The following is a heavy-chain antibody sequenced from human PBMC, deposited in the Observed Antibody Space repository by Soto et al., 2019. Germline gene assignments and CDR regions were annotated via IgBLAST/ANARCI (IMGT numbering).Heavy chain of an antibody. CDR1: GGSFSGYF. CDR3: ARSAAELIDS. Sequence: SETLSLTCAVYGGSFSGYFWTWIRQPPGKGLEWIGDINHSGSTSYNPSLKSRITISVDTSKNQFSLNLSSVTAADTAVYYCARSAAELIDSWGQGTLVTVSS. CDR2: INHSGST. J-gene: IGHJ4*02. V-gene: IGHV4-34*01. D-gene: IGHD1-26*01.